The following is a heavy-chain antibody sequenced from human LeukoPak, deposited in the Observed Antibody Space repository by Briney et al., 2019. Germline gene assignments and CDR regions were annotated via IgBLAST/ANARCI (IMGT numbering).Heavy chain of an antibody. J-gene: IGHJ3*02. V-gene: IGHV1-69*06. CDR1: GGTFSSYA. D-gene: IGHD3-22*01. Sequence: ASVKVSCKASGGTFSSYAISWVRQAPGQGLEWMGGIIPIFGTANYAQKFQGRVTITADKSTSTAYMELSSLRSGDTAVYYCAGDKSVVVITAAFDIWGQGTMVTVSS. CDR3: AGDKSVVVITAAFDI. CDR2: IIPIFGTA.